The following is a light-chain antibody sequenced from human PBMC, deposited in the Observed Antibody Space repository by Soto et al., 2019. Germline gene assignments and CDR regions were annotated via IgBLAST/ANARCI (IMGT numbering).Light chain of an antibody. CDR2: KVS. V-gene: IGKV2-30*01. CDR3: MQGTHWPPYT. CDR1: QSLAYSDGNTY. J-gene: IGKJ2*01. Sequence: DVVMTQSPLSLPVTLGQPASISCRSSQSLAYSDGNTYLNWFQQRPGQSPRRLIYKVSNRDSGVPDRFSGSGSGTDFTLKISRVDAEDVGVYYCMQGTHWPPYTFGQGTKLAIK.